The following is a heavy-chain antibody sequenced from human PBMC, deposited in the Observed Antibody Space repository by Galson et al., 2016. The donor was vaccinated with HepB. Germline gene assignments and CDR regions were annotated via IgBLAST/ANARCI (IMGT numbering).Heavy chain of an antibody. D-gene: IGHD3-10*01. CDR3: TWFSGDY. V-gene: IGHV3-23*01. CDR1: GFTFSSYA. J-gene: IGHJ4*02. CDR2: ISGTGGST. Sequence: SLRLSCAASGFTFSSYAMSWVRQAPGKGLEWVSAISGTGGSTYYADSVKGRFTLSRDNSKNTLYLQMNSLRAEDTALYYCTWFSGDYWGQGTLVTVSS.